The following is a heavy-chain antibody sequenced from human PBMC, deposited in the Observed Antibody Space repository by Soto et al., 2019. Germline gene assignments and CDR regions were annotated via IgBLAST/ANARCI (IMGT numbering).Heavy chain of an antibody. V-gene: IGHV3-53*01. CDR1: GFTVSSNY. CDR3: ARVATMIRPYGMDV. D-gene: IGHD3-22*01. CDR2: IYSGGST. Sequence: QLGGSLRLSCAASGFTVSSNYMSWVRQAPGKGLEWVSVIYSGGSTYYADSVKGRFTISRDNSKNTLYLQMNSLRAEDTAVYYCARVATMIRPYGMDVWGQGTTVTVSS. J-gene: IGHJ6*02.